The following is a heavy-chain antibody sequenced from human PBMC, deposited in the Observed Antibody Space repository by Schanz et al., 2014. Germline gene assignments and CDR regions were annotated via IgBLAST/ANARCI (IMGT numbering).Heavy chain of an antibody. V-gene: IGHV3-21*01. Sequence: EVQLVESGGGLVKSGGSLRLSCATSGFIFTSYSMHWVRQAPGKGLEWVSSISSSSNYYYYADSVKGRFTISRDAAKDSLFLQMTSLRADDTAVYFCARGRSLGWCDYWGQGTLVTVSS. J-gene: IGHJ4*02. CDR1: GFIFTSYS. CDR2: ISSSSNYY. CDR3: ARGRSLGWCDY. D-gene: IGHD2-21*01.